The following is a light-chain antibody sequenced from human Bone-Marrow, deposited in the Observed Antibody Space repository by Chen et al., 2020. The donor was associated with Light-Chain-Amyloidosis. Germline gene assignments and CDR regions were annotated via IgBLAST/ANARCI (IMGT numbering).Light chain of an antibody. V-gene: IGLV1-47*01. CDR3: AAWDDTLRGVI. CDR2: RND. CDR1: RSNIGSNF. Sequence: QSVLTQPPSASGTPGQVVSIPCSGGRSNIGSNFVYWFQHVPGTAPKLLVYRNDRRPSGGPDRFSGSKSGTAASLAISGLRSEDEGSYYCAAWDDTLRGVIFGGGTKLTVL. J-gene: IGLJ2*01.